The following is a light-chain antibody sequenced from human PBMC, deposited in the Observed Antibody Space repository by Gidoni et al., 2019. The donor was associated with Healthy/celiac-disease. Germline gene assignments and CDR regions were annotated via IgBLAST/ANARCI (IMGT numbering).Light chain of an antibody. CDR3: QSADSSGTWV. Sequence: SYELTQPPSVSVSPGQTARITCAGEALPKQYAYWYQQKPGQAPVLVLYKDSGRPSGIPERFSGSSSGTTVTLTISGVQAEDEADYYCQSADSSGTWVFGGGTKLTVL. J-gene: IGLJ3*02. CDR1: ALPKQY. V-gene: IGLV3-25*03. CDR2: KDS.